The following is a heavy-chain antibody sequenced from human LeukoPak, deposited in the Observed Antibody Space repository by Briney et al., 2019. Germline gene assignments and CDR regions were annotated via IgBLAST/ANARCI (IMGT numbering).Heavy chain of an antibody. Sequence: SETLSLTCTVSGGSIRSSYYYWGWIRQPPGKGLEWIGSIYDSGSTYYNPSLKSRVTISVDTSKNQFSLKLNSVTAADTAVYSRARHYRPWGQGTLVTVSS. D-gene: IGHD3-16*02. CDR2: IYDSGST. CDR3: ARHYRP. V-gene: IGHV4-39*01. CDR1: GGSIRSSYYY. J-gene: IGHJ5*02.